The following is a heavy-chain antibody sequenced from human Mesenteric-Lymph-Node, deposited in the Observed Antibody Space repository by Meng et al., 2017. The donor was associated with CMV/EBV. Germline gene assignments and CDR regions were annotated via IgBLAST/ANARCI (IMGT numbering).Heavy chain of an antibody. CDR3: ARATPGYSYGPLDY. Sequence: SETLSLTCTVSGYSISSGYYWGWIRQSPGKGLEWIGSIYHSGSTYYNPSLKSRVTISVDTSKNQFSLKLSSVTAADTAVYYCARATPGYSYGPLDYWGQRMLVTVSS. J-gene: IGHJ4*02. D-gene: IGHD5-18*01. CDR2: IYHSGST. V-gene: IGHV4-38-2*02. CDR1: GYSISSGYY.